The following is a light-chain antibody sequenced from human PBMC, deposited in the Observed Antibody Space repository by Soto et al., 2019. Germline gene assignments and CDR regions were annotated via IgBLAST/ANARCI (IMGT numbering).Light chain of an antibody. CDR2: GAS. V-gene: IGKV3-15*01. J-gene: IGKJ2*01. Sequence: EIVMTQSPATLSVSPGERATLSCRASQSISRNLAWYQQKPGQAPRLLIYGASTRATGIPARFSGSGSGTEFTLTISSLQSEDFAVYYCQQHNNWPLFGQGTKVDIK. CDR1: QSISRN. CDR3: QQHNNWPL.